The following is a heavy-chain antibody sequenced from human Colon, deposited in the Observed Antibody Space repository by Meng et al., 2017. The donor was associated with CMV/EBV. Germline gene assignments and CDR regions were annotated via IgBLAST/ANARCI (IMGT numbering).Heavy chain of an antibody. CDR2: IDPNIGVT. Sequence: ASVKVSCKTSGYTFTAYYIHWVRQAPGQGLEWMGWIDPNIGVTDYSQKFQGRVTMTSDMSIDTAYMELSRLGSDDTAVYYCARDSPIYCSSTSCLALTSVDYWGQGTLVTVSS. J-gene: IGHJ4*02. CDR1: GYTFTAYY. D-gene: IGHD2-2*01. CDR3: ARDSPIYCSSTSCLALTSVDY. V-gene: IGHV1-2*02.